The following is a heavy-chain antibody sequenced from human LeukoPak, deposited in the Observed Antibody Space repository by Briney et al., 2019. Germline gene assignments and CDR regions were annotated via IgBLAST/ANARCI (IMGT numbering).Heavy chain of an antibody. D-gene: IGHD1-7*01. J-gene: IGHJ4*02. CDR1: GFTFSSYA. CDR2: ISYDGSNK. CDR3: ATELREGY. V-gene: IGHV3-30-3*01. Sequence: GGSLRLSCAASGFTFSSYAMHWVRQAPGKGLEWVAVISYDGSNKYYADSVKGRLTISRDNAKYTLYLQMSSLRAEDTALYYCATELREGYWGQGTLVTVSS.